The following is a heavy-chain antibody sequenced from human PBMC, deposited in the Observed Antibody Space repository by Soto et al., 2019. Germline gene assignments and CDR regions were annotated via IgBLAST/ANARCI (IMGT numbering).Heavy chain of an antibody. J-gene: IGHJ4*02. V-gene: IGHV1-69*12. Sequence: QVQLVQSGAEVKKPGSSVKVSCKASGGTFSSYAISWVRQAPGQGLEWMGGIIPIFGTANYAQKFQGRVTITADESTSTAYMELSSLRSDDTAVYYCARGICGGDCYSLDYWGQGTLVTVSS. CDR2: IIPIFGTA. CDR1: GGTFSSYA. CDR3: ARGICGGDCYSLDY. D-gene: IGHD2-21*02.